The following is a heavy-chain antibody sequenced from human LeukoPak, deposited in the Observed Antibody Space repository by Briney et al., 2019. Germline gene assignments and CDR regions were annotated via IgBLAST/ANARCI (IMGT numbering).Heavy chain of an antibody. Sequence: PSETLSLTCTVYGGSFSGYYWSWVRQPPGKGLEWIGEINHSGSTNYNPSLKSRVTISMDTSKDQFALKLSSVTAADTAVYYCARRTGLMLRYFGRGGDVWGQGTTVTVSS. J-gene: IGHJ6*02. CDR3: ARRTGLMLRYFGRGGDV. V-gene: IGHV4-34*01. CDR2: INHSGST. D-gene: IGHD3-9*01. CDR1: GGSFSGYY.